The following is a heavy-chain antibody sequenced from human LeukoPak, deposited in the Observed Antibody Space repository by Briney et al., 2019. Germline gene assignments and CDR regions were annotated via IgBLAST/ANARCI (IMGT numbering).Heavy chain of an antibody. CDR2: IYYSGST. D-gene: IGHD1-14*01. CDR1: GASISSYY. J-gene: IGHJ4*02. CDR3: ARLGGTSSGTDY. V-gene: IGHV4-59*08. Sequence: SSETLSLTCTVAGASISSYYWSWIRQPPGKGLEWIGYIYYSGSTNYNPSLKSRVTISVDTSKNQFSLRLSSMTAADTAVYYCARLGGTSSGTDYWGQGTLVTVSS.